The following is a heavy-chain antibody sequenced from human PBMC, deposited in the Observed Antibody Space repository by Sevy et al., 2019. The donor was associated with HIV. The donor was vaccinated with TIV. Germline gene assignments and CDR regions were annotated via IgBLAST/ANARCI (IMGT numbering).Heavy chain of an antibody. V-gene: IGHV1-18*01. Sequence: GESLKISCKASGYTFTSYGISWVRQAPGQGLEWMGWISAYNGNTNHAQKLQGRVTMTTDTSTSTAYMELRSLRSDDTAVYYCASVYLSSGYYFDYWGQGTLVTVSS. D-gene: IGHD3-22*01. CDR1: GYTFTSYG. CDR2: ISAYNGNT. J-gene: IGHJ4*02. CDR3: ASVYLSSGYYFDY.